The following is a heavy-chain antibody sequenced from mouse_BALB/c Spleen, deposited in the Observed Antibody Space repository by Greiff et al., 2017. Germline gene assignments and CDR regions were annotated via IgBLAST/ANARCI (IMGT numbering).Heavy chain of an antibody. J-gene: IGHJ1*01. CDR1: GFTFSSYA. V-gene: IGHV5-6-5*01. D-gene: IGHD1-1*01. CDR2: ISSGGST. CDR3: ARWAYYYGSSSWYFDV. Sequence: EVQGVESGGGLVNPGGSLKLSCAASGFTFSSYAMSWVRQTPEKRLEWVASISSGGSTYYPDSVKGRFTISRDNARNILYLQMSSLRSEDTAMYYCARWAYYYGSSSWYFDVWGAGTTVTVSS.